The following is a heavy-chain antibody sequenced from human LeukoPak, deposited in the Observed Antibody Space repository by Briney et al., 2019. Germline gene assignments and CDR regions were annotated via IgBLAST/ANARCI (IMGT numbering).Heavy chain of an antibody. V-gene: IGHV3-64*04. CDR1: GFVFSIYT. CDR2: ISGSGNGFSI. D-gene: IGHD2-8*01. Sequence: GGSLRLSCSASGFVFSIYTMYWVRQAPGKGPEYVSTISGSGNGFSIYYADSVKGRFTISRDNSKNTLYLQMNGLRAEDTAIYYCATYRRGYHDTNESYYFDYWGQGTLVTVSS. J-gene: IGHJ4*02. CDR3: ATYRRGYHDTNESYYFDY.